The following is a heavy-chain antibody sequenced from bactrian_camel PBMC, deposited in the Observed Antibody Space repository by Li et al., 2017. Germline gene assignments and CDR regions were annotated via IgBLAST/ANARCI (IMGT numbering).Heavy chain of an antibody. J-gene: IGHJ4*01. CDR2: IFIGGDQYDGFT. Sequence: HVQLVESGGGSAQAGGSLRLSCAASGDTFGTRSMGWFRQAAGKTREGVAAIFIGGDQYDGFTHYGDSVKGRFTISRDKHTLYLDMSSLRPEDTAMYVCAATSNAGGSGPLVSDRYNYWGQGTQVTFS. CDR3: AATSNAGGSGPLVSDRYNY. CDR1: GDTFGTRS. D-gene: IGHD7*01. V-gene: IGHV3S55*01.